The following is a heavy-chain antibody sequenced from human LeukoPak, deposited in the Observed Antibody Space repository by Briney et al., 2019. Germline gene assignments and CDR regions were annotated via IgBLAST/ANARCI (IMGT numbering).Heavy chain of an antibody. V-gene: IGHV3-33*01. J-gene: IGHJ6*02. CDR1: GFTFSSYG. CDR2: IWYDGSNK. Sequence: GGSLRLSCAASGFTFSSYGMHWVRQAPGKGLEWVAVIWYDGSNKYYADSVKGRFAISRDNSKNTLYLQMNSLRAEDTAVYYCARDPYDYYYGMDVWGQGTTVTVSS. CDR3: ARDPYDYYYGMDV.